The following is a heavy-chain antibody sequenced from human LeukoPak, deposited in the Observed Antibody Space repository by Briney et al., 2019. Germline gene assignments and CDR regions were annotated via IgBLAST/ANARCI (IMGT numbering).Heavy chain of an antibody. Sequence: SETLSLTCTVSGGSISSSSYYWGWIRQPPGKGLEWIGNIYYDGSTYYNPSLKSRVTISIDTSKNQFSLKLSSVTAADTAVYYCESSRFGYYYMDVWGRGTTVTVSS. CDR3: ESSRFGYYYMDV. J-gene: IGHJ6*03. CDR2: IYYDGST. V-gene: IGHV4-39*07. D-gene: IGHD3-16*01. CDR1: GGSISSSSYY.